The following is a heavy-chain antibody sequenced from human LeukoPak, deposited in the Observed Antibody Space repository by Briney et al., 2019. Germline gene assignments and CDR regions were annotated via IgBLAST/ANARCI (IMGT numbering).Heavy chain of an antibody. CDR1: GGSISSGSYY. CDR2: IHSSGST. V-gene: IGHV4-39*01. D-gene: IGHD3-10*01. Sequence: SETLSLTCTVSGGSISSGSYYWGWIRQPPGKGLEWIASIHSSGSTYYSPSLKSRVTISADTSKNQFSLKLNSVTAADSAVYYCARRHYYGSGSYYPWGQGTQVTVSS. J-gene: IGHJ4*02. CDR3: ARRHYYGSGSYYP.